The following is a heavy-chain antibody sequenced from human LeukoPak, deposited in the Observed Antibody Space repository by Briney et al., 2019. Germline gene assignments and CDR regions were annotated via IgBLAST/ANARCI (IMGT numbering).Heavy chain of an antibody. Sequence: GGSLRLSCAASGFTFSSYTIHWVRQAPGKGLERVAVISFDGSNKYYADSVKGRFSISRDNSKNTLYLQMNSLGAEDTAVYYCARENKAVAAHYFDYWGQGTLVTVSS. V-gene: IGHV3-30-3*01. J-gene: IGHJ4*02. CDR2: ISFDGSNK. CDR3: ARENKAVAAHYFDY. D-gene: IGHD6-19*01. CDR1: GFTFSSYT.